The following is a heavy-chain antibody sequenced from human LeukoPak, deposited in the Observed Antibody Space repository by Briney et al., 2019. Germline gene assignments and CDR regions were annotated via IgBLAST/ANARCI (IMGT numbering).Heavy chain of an antibody. V-gene: IGHV1-69*06. D-gene: IGHD6-6*01. CDR2: IIPIFGTA. Sequence: SVKVSCKASGGTFSSYAISWVRQAPGQGLEWMGGIIPIFGTANYAQKFQGRVTITADKSTSTAYMELSSLRSEDTAVYYCARDNWSSIAARPYYFDYWGQGTLVTVSS. CDR3: ARDNWSSIAARPYYFDY. CDR1: GGTFSSYA. J-gene: IGHJ4*02.